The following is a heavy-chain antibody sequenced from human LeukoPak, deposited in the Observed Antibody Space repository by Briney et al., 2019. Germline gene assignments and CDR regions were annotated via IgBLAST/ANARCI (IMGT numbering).Heavy chain of an antibody. CDR1: GGSISSYY. Sequence: SETLSLTCTVSGGSISSYYWSWIRQPPGKGLEWIGYIYYSGSTNYNPSLKSRVTISVDTSKNQFSLKLSSVTAADTAVYYCAAQRAYCGGDCYLKLWGQGTMVTVSS. CDR2: IYYSGST. CDR3: AAQRAYCGGDCYLKL. D-gene: IGHD2-21*02. J-gene: IGHJ3*01. V-gene: IGHV4-59*01.